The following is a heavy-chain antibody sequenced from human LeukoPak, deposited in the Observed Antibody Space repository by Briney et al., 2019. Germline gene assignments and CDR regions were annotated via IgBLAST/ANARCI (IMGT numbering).Heavy chain of an antibody. CDR1: GYTLTELS. J-gene: IGHJ6*02. CDR2: FDPEDGET. CDR3: ATPIPPDRSYYYYYGMDV. D-gene: IGHD1-14*01. V-gene: IGHV1-24*01. Sequence: GASVKVSCKVSGYTLTELSMHWVRQAPGKGLEWMGGFDPEDGETIYAQKFQGRVTMTEDTSTDTAYMELSSLRSEDTAVYYCATPIPPDRSYYYYYGMDVWAKGPRSPSP.